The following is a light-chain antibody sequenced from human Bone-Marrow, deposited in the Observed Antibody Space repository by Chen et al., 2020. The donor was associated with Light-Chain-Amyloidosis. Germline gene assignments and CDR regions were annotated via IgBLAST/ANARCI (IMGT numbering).Light chain of an antibody. Sequence: SYVLTPPPSVSVSPGQTARLTCSGDDLPTKYAYWYQQKPGQAPVLVIHRDTERPSGISERFSGSSSGTTATLTISGVQAEDEADYHCQSADSSGTYEVIFGGGTKLTVL. CDR1: DLPTKY. J-gene: IGLJ2*01. V-gene: IGLV3-25*03. CDR3: QSADSSGTYEVI. CDR2: RDT.